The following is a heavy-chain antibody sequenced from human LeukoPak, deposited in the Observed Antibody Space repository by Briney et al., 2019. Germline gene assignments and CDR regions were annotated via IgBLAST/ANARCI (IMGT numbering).Heavy chain of an antibody. V-gene: IGHV3-21*01. J-gene: IGHJ4*02. CDR2: ISSSSSYI. D-gene: IGHD2-2*01. CDR3: ARGAWYCSSTSCYFGY. CDR1: GFTFSSYS. Sequence: PGGSLRLSCAASGFTFSSYSMNWVRQAPGKGLEWVSSISSSSSYIYYADSVKGRFTISRDNAKNSLYLQMNSLRAEDTAVYYCARGAWYCSSTSCYFGYWGQGTLVTVSS.